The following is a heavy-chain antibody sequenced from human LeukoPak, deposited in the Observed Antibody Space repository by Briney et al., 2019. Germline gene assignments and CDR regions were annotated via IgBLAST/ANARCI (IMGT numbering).Heavy chain of an antibody. CDR3: ARDYN. CDR2: INPDGGET. V-gene: IGHV3-7*01. CDR1: GFTFSSYW. Sequence: GGCLRLSCAAYGFTFSSYWMNWVRQAPGKGLEWVANINPDGGETYYVHSVKGRFTISRDNAKSSLYLQMNSLRAEDTAVYYCARDYNLGQGTLVTVSS. J-gene: IGHJ4*02.